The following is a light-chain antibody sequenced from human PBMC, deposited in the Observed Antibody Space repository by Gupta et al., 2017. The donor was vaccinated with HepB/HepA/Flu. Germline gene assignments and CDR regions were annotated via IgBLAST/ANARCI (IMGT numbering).Light chain of an antibody. CDR1: QILLHSNGYHY. Sequence: DTVMTQPPLSLPVTPGEPASISCRSSQILLHSNGYHYLDWDRQKPVQSPQLLIDWGSKRVSGDPDRFSRRGSGKDFTLKSSIGEVKGGGAYYVMHYLLTFTFGQGTRLEIK. CDR3: MHYLLTFT. V-gene: IGKV2-28*01. CDR2: WGS. J-gene: IGKJ5*01.